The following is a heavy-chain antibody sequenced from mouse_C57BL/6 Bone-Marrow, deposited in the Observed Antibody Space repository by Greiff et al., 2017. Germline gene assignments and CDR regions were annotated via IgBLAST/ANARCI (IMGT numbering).Heavy chain of an antibody. V-gene: IGHV1-82*01. CDR3: ALDSSGYEFAY. CDR2: IYPGDGDT. Sequence: VQLQQSGPELVKPGASVKISCKASGYAFSSSWMNWVKQRPGKGLEWIGRIYPGDGDTNYNGKFKGKATLTADKSSSTAYMQLSSLTSEDSAVXFCALDSSGYEFAYWGQGTLVTVSA. D-gene: IGHD3-2*02. J-gene: IGHJ3*01. CDR1: GYAFSSSW.